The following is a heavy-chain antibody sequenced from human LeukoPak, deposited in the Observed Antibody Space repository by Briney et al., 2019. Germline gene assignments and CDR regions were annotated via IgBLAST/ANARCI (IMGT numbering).Heavy chain of an antibody. Sequence: GGSLRLSCAASGFTFSTYWMSWVRLAPGKGLEWVANIKQDGSDKYYVSSVKGRFTISRDNAKNSLYLQMNSLRAEDTAVYYCATNRYFDYWGQGTLVTVSS. CDR3: ATNRYFDY. CDR1: GFTFSTYW. J-gene: IGHJ4*02. CDR2: IKQDGSDK. D-gene: IGHD2-8*01. V-gene: IGHV3-7*01.